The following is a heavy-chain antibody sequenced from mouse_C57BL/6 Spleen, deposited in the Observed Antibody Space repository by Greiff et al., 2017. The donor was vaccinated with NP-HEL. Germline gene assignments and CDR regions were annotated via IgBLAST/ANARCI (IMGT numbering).Heavy chain of an antibody. D-gene: IGHD2-2*01. CDR1: GYAFSSYW. Sequence: VQVVESGAELVKPGASVKISCKASGYAFSSYWMNWVKQRPGKGLEWIGQIYPGDGDTNYNGKFKGKATLTADKSSSTAYMQLSSLTSEDSAVYFCARSGVYYGSYWYFDVWGTGTTVTVSS. CDR2: IYPGDGDT. J-gene: IGHJ1*03. CDR3: ARSGVYYGSYWYFDV. V-gene: IGHV1-80*01.